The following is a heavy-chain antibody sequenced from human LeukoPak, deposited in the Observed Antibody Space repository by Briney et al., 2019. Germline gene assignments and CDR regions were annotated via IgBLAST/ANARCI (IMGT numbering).Heavy chain of an antibody. V-gene: IGHV1-24*01. CDR3: ARVRKFTYYYDSSGYSLDY. J-gene: IGHJ4*02. CDR1: GYTLTELS. CDR2: FDPEDGET. D-gene: IGHD3-22*01. Sequence: GASVKVSCKVSGYTLTELSMHWVRQAPGKGLEWMGGFDPEDGETIYAQKFQGRVTITADKSTSTAYMELSSLRSEDTAVYYCARVRKFTYYYDSSGYSLDYWGQGTLVTVSS.